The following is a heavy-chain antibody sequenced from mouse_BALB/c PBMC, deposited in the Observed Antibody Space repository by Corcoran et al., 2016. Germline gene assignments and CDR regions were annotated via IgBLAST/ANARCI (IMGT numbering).Heavy chain of an antibody. CDR3: ARFCWGISMDY. D-gene: IGHD1-3*01. Sequence: EVQLQQSGPELVKPGASVEMSCKASGYTFTSYVMHWVKQKPGQGLEWIGYINPYNDGTKYNEKFKGKGTLTSDKSSSTAYMQLSSLTPEDSAVYFCARFCWGISMDYWGEGTSVTVSS. CDR1: GYTFTSYV. V-gene: IGHV1S136*01. CDR2: INPYNDGT. J-gene: IGHJ4*01.